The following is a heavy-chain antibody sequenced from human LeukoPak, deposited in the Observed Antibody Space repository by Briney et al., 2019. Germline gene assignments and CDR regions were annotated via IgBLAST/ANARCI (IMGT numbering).Heavy chain of an antibody. CDR1: GGTFSSYA. J-gene: IGHJ5*02. CDR2: IIPIFGTA. Sequence: GASVKVSCKASGGTFSSYAISWVRQAPGQGLEWMGGIIPIFGTANYAQESQGRVTITTDESTSTAYMELSGLRSEDTAVYYCARTITIFGVHKGNWFDPWGQGTLVTVSS. V-gene: IGHV1-69*05. CDR3: ARTITIFGVHKGNWFDP. D-gene: IGHD3-3*01.